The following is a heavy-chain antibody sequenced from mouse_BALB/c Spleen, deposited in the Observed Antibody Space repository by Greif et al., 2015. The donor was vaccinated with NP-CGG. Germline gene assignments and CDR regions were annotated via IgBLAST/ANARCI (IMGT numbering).Heavy chain of an antibody. J-gene: IGHJ2*01. CDR1: GYSFTGYF. V-gene: IGHV1-37*01. CDR3: GRWAYYGNFYYFDY. Sequence: EVHLVESGPELVKPGASVKISCKASGYSFTGYFMNWVKQSHGKSLEWIGRINPYNGDTFYNQKFKGKATLTVDKSSSTAHMELLSLTSEDSAVYYCGRWAYYGNFYYFDYWGQGTTLTVSS. CDR2: INPYNGDT. D-gene: IGHD2-10*01.